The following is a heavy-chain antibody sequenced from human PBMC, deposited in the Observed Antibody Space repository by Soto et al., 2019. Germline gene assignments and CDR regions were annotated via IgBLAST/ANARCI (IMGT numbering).Heavy chain of an antibody. CDR1: GFTFSTYW. CDR3: LQPRLG. Sequence: GGSLRLSCAASGFTFSTYWMSWVRQAPGKGLEWVANIKEDGSEKYYVDFAKGRFTISRDNAKNSLYLQMNNLRAEDTALYYCLQPRLGWGQGTLVTVSS. J-gene: IGHJ1*01. V-gene: IGHV3-7*01. CDR2: IKEDGSEK.